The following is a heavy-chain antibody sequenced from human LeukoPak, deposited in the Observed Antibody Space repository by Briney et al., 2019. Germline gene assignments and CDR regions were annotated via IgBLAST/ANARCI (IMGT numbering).Heavy chain of an antibody. V-gene: IGHV3-9*01. CDR1: GFTFSDYY. J-gene: IGHJ4*02. Sequence: PGGSLRLSCAASGFTFSDYYMSWIRQAPGKGLEWVSGISWNSNTKGYADSVKGRFTISRDNAKHSLYLQMDSLRPEDTALYYCAKDIVGSAMTGIDYWGQGTLVTVSS. CDR3: AKDIVGSAMTGIDY. D-gene: IGHD1-1*01. CDR2: ISWNSNTK.